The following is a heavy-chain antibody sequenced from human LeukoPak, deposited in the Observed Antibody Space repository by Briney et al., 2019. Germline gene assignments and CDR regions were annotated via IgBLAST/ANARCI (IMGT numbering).Heavy chain of an antibody. CDR1: GGTFSSYA. Sequence: ASVKVSCKASGGTFSSYAISWVRQAPGQGLEWMGGIIPIFGTANYAQKFQGRVTITADESTSTAYMELSSLRSEDTAVYYCASLTMRHPRPAYYMDVWGKGTTVTISS. D-gene: IGHD3-22*01. J-gene: IGHJ6*03. CDR2: IIPIFGTA. CDR3: ASLTMRHPRPAYYMDV. V-gene: IGHV1-69*13.